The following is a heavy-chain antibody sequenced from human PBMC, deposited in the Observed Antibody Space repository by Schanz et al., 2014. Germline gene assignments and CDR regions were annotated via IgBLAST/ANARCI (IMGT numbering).Heavy chain of an antibody. Sequence: EVQLVESGGGLVQPGGPLRLSCVVSGFTVSSDHMSWVRQAPGQGLEWVSTIYASGATYYADSVKRRFTISRDISKNTLHLQVTSLRAEDTAIYYCARDGNYYGSRNYYKTPCYFDYWGQGTLVTVSS. CDR1: GFTVSSDH. CDR3: ARDGNYYGSRNYYKTPCYFDY. J-gene: IGHJ4*02. V-gene: IGHV3-66*01. CDR2: IYASGAT. D-gene: IGHD3-10*01.